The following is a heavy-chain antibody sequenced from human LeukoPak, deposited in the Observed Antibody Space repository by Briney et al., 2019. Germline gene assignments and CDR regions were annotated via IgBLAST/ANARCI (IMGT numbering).Heavy chain of an antibody. CDR2: ISGSGYYS. D-gene: IGHD1-26*01. V-gene: IGHV3-23*01. Sequence: GGSLRLSCAASGFTVSSNYMSWVRQAPGKGLEWVSVISGSGYYSYYADSVKGRFTVSRDNSKTTLYLQMNSLRADDTAVYYCAKGGPTGSNYFDFWGQGTLVTVSS. CDR3: AKGGPTGSNYFDF. CDR1: GFTVSSNY. J-gene: IGHJ4*02.